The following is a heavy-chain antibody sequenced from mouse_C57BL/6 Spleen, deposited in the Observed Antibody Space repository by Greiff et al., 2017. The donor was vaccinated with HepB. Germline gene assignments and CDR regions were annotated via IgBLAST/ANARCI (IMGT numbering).Heavy chain of an antibody. CDR2: IRNKANNHAT. CDR1: GFTFSDAW. V-gene: IGHV6-6*01. D-gene: IGHD2-4*01. J-gene: IGHJ3*01. CDR3: TGLRRTAAWFAY. Sequence: EVMLVESGGGLVQPGGSMKLSCAASGFTFSDAWMDWVRQSPEKGLEWVAEIRNKANNHATYYAESVKGRFTISRDDSKSSVYLQMNSLRAEDTGIYYCTGLRRTAAWFAYWGQGTLVTVSA.